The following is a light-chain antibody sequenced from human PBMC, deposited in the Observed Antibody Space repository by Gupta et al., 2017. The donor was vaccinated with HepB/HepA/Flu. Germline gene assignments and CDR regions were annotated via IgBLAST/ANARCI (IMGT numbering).Light chain of an antibody. CDR2: LNSDGSH. J-gene: IGLJ3*02. CDR1: SGHSSYA. V-gene: IGLV4-69*01. CDR3: QTWGTGIRV. Sequence: QLVLTQSPSASASLGASVKLTCTLSSGHSSYAIAWHRQQPEKGPRYLMKLNSDGSHSKGDGIPDRCSGSSSGAERYLTISSLQAEDEADYYCQTWGTGIRVFGGGTKLTVL.